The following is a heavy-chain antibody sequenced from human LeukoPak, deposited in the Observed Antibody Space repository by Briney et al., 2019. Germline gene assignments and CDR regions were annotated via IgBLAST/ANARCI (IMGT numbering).Heavy chain of an antibody. CDR2: IIPILGIA. V-gene: IGHV1-69*04. Sequence: GASVTVSCKASGGTFSSYAISWVRQAPGQGLEWMGRIIPILGIANYAQKFQGRVTITAGKSTSTAYMELSSLRSEDTAVYYCARDRYGSGFYLVGWGQGTLVTVSS. CDR3: ARDRYGSGFYLVG. D-gene: IGHD3-10*01. CDR1: GGTFSSYA. J-gene: IGHJ4*02.